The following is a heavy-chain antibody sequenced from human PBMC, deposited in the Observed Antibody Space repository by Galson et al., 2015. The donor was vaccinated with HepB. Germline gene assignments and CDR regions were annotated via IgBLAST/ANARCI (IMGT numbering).Heavy chain of an antibody. Sequence: SLRLSCAASGFTFSSYAMSWVRQAPGKGLEWVAVIWYDGSNKYYADSVKGRFSISRDNSKNMLYLEMNSLRAEDTAVYYCAREGGSDQRALDHWGQGTLVTVSS. CDR3: AREGGSDQRALDH. D-gene: IGHD1-26*01. CDR1: GFTFSSYA. J-gene: IGHJ4*02. V-gene: IGHV3-33*08. CDR2: IWYDGSNK.